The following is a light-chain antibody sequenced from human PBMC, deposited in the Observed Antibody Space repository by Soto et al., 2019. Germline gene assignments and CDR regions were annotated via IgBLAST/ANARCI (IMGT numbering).Light chain of an antibody. CDR2: GAS. J-gene: IGKJ1*01. Sequence: DIRWTQSPSNLSASVVDRGTITRRASQGITIDLGWYQQEPGRAPKRLIYGASSLQSGVPSRFSGSGSGTEFALTISSLQPDDFATYHCQEYHTYPWAFGQGTKVDI. CDR3: QEYHTYPWA. CDR1: QGITID. V-gene: IGKV1-17*01.